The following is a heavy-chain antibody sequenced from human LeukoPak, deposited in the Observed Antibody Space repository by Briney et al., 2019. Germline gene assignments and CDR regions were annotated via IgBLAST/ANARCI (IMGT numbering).Heavy chain of an antibody. Sequence: GGSLRLSCAASGFIFSSYEMNWVRQAPGKGLEWVSYISSSGSTMYYADSVKGRFTISRDNAKNSLYLQMNSLRTEDAAVYYCACSHYYGSGSSPHYFDYWGQGTLVTVSS. D-gene: IGHD3-10*01. V-gene: IGHV3-48*03. CDR2: ISSSGSTM. CDR3: ACSHYYGSGSSPHYFDY. J-gene: IGHJ4*02. CDR1: GFIFSSYE.